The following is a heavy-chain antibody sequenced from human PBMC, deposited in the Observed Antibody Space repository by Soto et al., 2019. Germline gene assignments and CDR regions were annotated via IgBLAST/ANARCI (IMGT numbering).Heavy chain of an antibody. CDR3: ARDRSGYSSSWSQVDY. D-gene: IGHD6-13*01. CDR1: GFTFSSYG. CDR2: IWYDGSNK. J-gene: IGHJ4*02. Sequence: PGGSLRLSCAASGFTFSSYGMHWVRQAPGKGLEWVAVIWYDGSNKYYADSVKGRFTISRDNSKNTLYLQMNSLRAEDTAVYYCARDRSGYSSSWSQVDYWGQGTLVTVSS. V-gene: IGHV3-33*01.